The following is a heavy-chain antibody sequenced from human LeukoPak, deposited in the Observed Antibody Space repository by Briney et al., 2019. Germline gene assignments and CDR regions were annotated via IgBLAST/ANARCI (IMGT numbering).Heavy chain of an antibody. J-gene: IGHJ4*02. CDR1: GFTFSSYS. D-gene: IGHD3-9*01. V-gene: IGHV3-21*01. CDR2: ISSSSSYI. CDR3: AKVRYFDNYYFDY. Sequence: PGGSLRLSCAASGFTFSSYSMSWVRQAPGKGLEWVSSISSSSSYIYYADSVKGRFTISRDNAKNSLYLQMNSLRAEDTAVYYCAKVRYFDNYYFDYWGQGTLVTVSS.